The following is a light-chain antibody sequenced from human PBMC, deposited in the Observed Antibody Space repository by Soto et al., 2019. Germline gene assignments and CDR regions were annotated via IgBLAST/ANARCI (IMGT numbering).Light chain of an antibody. J-gene: IGKJ1*01. CDR2: AVS. V-gene: IGKV3-15*01. CDR3: QQYNDWRT. CDR1: RSVNNN. Sequence: EIVRTQSPATLSLSHGERATLSCRASRSVNNNLAWYQQKPGQAPRLLIHAVSTRATGIPARFSGSGSGTEFTLTISSLQSEDFALYYCQQYNDWRTFGQGTKVDIK.